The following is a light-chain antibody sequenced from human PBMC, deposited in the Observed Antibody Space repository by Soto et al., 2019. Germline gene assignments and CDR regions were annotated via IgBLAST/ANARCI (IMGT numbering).Light chain of an antibody. CDR1: QSVLYSSNNKNY. Sequence: DIVMTQSPDSLAVSLGERATINCKSSQSVLYSSNNKNYLAWYQQKPGQPPKLLIYWASTRESGVPDRFSGSGSGTDFTLIISSMQSADVAVYYCQQYYCTPHTFGQGTKVETK. CDR3: QQYYCTPHT. V-gene: IGKV4-1*01. J-gene: IGKJ1*01. CDR2: WAS.